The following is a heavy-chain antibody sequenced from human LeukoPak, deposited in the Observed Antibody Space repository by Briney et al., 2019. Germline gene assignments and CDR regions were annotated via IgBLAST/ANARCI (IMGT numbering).Heavy chain of an antibody. D-gene: IGHD5-24*01. Sequence: SETLSLTCTVSGGSISSSSYYWGWIRQPPGKGLEWIGSIYYSGSTYYNPSLKSRVTISVDTSKNQFSLKLSSVTAADTAVYYCARRIADGSQNWGQGTLVTVSS. J-gene: IGHJ4*02. V-gene: IGHV4-39*01. CDR2: IYYSGST. CDR3: ARRIADGSQN. CDR1: GGSISSSSYY.